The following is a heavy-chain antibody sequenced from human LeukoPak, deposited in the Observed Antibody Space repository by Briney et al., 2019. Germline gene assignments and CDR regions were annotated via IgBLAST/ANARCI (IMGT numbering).Heavy chain of an antibody. V-gene: IGHV3-33*01. J-gene: IGHJ4*02. D-gene: IGHD6-19*01. Sequence: PGGPLRLSCAASGFTFSSFGMHWVRQAPGKGLEWVAVIWSDGSNKYYADSVKGRFTISRDNSKNTLYLQMNSLRAEDTSVYYCARYSSGFLDSWGQGTLVTVSS. CDR3: ARYSSGFLDS. CDR2: IWSDGSNK. CDR1: GFTFSSFG.